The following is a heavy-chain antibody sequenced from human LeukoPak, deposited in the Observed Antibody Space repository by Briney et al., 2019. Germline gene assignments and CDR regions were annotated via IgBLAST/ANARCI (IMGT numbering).Heavy chain of an antibody. CDR3: AKKSDSSGYYYSSADAFDI. CDR1: RFALSSYG. Sequence: PGGSLRLSCAASRFALSSYGMHGVRQAPGKGLEWVAVISYDGSNKYYADSVKGRFTISRDNSKNTLYLQMNSLRAEDTAVYYCAKKSDSSGYYYSSADAFDIWGQGTMVTVSS. CDR2: ISYDGSNK. V-gene: IGHV3-30*18. D-gene: IGHD3-22*01. J-gene: IGHJ3*02.